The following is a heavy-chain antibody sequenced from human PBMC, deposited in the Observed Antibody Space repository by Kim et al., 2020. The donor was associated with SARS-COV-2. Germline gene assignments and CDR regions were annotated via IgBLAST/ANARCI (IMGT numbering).Heavy chain of an antibody. Sequence: SETLSLTCTVSGGSISSGSYYWSWIRQPAGKGLEWIGRIYTSGSTNYNPSLKSRVTISVDTSKNQFSLKLSSVTAADTAVYYCARGDIVTMVRGVINGMDVWGQGTTVTVSS. J-gene: IGHJ6*02. V-gene: IGHV4-61*02. CDR2: IYTSGST. D-gene: IGHD3-10*01. CDR3: ARGDIVTMVRGVINGMDV. CDR1: GGSISSGSYY.